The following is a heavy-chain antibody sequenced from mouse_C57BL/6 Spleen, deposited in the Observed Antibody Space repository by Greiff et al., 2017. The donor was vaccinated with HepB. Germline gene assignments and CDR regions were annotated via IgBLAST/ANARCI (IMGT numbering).Heavy chain of an antibody. CDR3: ASKGDYYAMDY. Sequence: QVQLQQSGAELARPGASVKLSCKASGYTFTSYGISWVKQRTGQGLEWIGEIYPRSGDTYYNEKFKGKATLTADKSSSTAYMELRSLTSEDSAVYFCASKGDYYAMDYWGQGTSVTVSS. CDR2: IYPRSGDT. V-gene: IGHV1-81*01. J-gene: IGHJ4*01. CDR1: GYTFTSYG.